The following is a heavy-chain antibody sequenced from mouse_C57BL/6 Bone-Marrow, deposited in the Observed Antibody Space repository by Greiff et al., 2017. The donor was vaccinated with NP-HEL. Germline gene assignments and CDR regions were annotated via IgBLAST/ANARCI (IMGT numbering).Heavy chain of an antibody. J-gene: IGHJ3*01. CDR1: GFTFSSYA. CDR3: ARTYYSNLFAY. Sequence: QLVESGGGLVKPGGSLKLSCAASGFTFSSYAMSWVRQTPEKRLEWVATISDGGSYTYYPDNVKGRFPISRDNAKNNLYLQMSHLKSEDTAMYYCARTYYSNLFAYWGQGTLVTVSA. V-gene: IGHV5-4*01. CDR2: ISDGGSYT. D-gene: IGHD2-5*01.